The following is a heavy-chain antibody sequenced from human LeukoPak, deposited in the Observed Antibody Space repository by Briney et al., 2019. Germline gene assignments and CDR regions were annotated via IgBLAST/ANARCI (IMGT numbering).Heavy chain of an antibody. CDR2: IKTDGSEK. CDR3: TRIARVSPKKAQTDCSFDS. V-gene: IGHV3-7*01. CDR1: GFSFSSNW. J-gene: IGHJ4*02. Sequence: GGSLRLSCAVSGFSFSSNWMSWVRQAPGKGLGWVATIKTDGSEKYYVDSVKGRFTISRDNARNSMYLQMNSLRGEDTAMYYCTRIARVSPKKAQTDCSFDSWGQGTLVTVAS. D-gene: IGHD2-21*01.